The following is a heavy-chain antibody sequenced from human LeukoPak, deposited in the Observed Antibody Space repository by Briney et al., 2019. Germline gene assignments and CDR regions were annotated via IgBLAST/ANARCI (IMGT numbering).Heavy chain of an antibody. CDR3: ARERGRIAAAARPLNWFDP. CDR1: GYTFTGYY. J-gene: IGHJ5*02. D-gene: IGHD6-13*01. CDR2: INPNSGGT. Sequence: VSVKVSCKASGYTFTGYYMHWVRQAPGQGLEWMGWINPNSGGTNYAQKFQGRVTMTRDTSISTAYMELSRLRSDDTAVYYCARERGRIAAAARPLNWFDPWGQGTLVTVSS. V-gene: IGHV1-2*02.